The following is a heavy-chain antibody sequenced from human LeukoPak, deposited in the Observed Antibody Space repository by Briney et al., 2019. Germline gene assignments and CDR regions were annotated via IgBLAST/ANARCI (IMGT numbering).Heavy chain of an antibody. D-gene: IGHD3-22*01. V-gene: IGHV1-2*02. CDR3: AREYYDSSGRKHAFEN. CDR1: GYTFADYY. CDR2: IDPDSGGT. Sequence: ASVKVSCKTSGYTFADYYLHWVRQAPGQGLEWMGSIDPDSGGTNYAQKFQGRVTMTRDTSISTAYMELNRLRSDDTAVYYCAREYYDSSGRKHAFENWGQGTMVTVSS. J-gene: IGHJ3*02.